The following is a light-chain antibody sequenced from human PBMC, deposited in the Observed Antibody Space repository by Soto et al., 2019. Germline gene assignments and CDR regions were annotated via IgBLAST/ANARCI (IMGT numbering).Light chain of an antibody. J-gene: IGKJ4*01. V-gene: IGKV2-28*01. CDR1: QSLLHSNGYNY. CDR3: MQALQTPLT. Sequence: DIVMTQSPLSLPVTPGEPASISCRSSQSLLHSNGYNYLDWYLQKPGQAPQLLIYLGSNRASGVPDRFSGGGSGTEFTLKISRVDAEDVGVYYCMQALQTPLTFGGGTKVEIK. CDR2: LGS.